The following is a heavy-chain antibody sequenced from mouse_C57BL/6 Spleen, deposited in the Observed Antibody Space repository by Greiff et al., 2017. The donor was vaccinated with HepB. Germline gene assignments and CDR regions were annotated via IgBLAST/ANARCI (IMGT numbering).Heavy chain of an antibody. CDR1: GYTFTSYD. CDR3: ARGPPFDY. CDR2: IYPRDGST. V-gene: IGHV1-85*01. J-gene: IGHJ2*01. Sequence: VQLKESGPELVKPGASVKLSCKASGYTFTSYDINWVKQRPGQGLEWIGWIYPRDGSTKYNEKFKGKATLTVDTSSSTAYMELHSLTSEDSAVYFCARGPPFDYWGQGTTLTVSS.